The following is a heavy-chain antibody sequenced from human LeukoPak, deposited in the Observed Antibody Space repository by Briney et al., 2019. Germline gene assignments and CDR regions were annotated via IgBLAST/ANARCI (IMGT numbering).Heavy chain of an antibody. V-gene: IGHV3-15*05. Sequence: PGGSLRLSCAASGFTFSNAWMSWVRQAPGKGLEWVGRIKSKTDGGTTDYAAPVKGRFTISRDNAKNTLYLQMNSLRAEDTAVYYCARDTGDYYFDYWGQGTLVAVSS. D-gene: IGHD1-1*01. CDR2: IKSKTDGGTT. CDR1: GFTFSNAW. CDR3: ARDTGDYYFDY. J-gene: IGHJ4*02.